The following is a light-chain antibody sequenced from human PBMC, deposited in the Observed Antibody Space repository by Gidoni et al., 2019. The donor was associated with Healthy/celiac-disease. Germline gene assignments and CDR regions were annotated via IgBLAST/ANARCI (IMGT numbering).Light chain of an antibody. V-gene: IGKV1-5*01. J-gene: IGKJ1*01. Sequence: DIQMTQSPSTLSASVGDRVTITCRASQSISSWLAWYQQKPVKAPKLLIYDASSLESGVPSRFSGSGSGTEFTLTISSLQPDDFATYYCQQYNSYLFGQGTKVEIK. CDR3: QQYNSYL. CDR1: QSISSW. CDR2: DAS.